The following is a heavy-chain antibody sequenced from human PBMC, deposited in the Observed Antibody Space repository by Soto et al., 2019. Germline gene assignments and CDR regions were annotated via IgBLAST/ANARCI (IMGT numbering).Heavy chain of an antibody. CDR1: GGSISSSSYY. J-gene: IGHJ4*02. D-gene: IGHD3-10*01. CDR2: IYYSGST. CDR3: ARHSDASFGGLRGYYFDY. Sequence: PSETLSLTCTVSGGSISSSSYYWGWIRQPPGKGLEWIGSIYYSGSTYYNPSLKSRVTISVDTSKNQFSLKLSSVTAADTAVYYCARHSDASFGGLRGYYFDYWGQGNLVTVSS. V-gene: IGHV4-39*01.